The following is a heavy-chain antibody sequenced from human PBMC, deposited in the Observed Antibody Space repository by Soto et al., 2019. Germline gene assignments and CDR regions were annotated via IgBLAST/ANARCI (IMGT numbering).Heavy chain of an antibody. Sequence: QVQLVESGGGVVQPGRSLRLSCAASGFTFSSYGMHWVRQAPGKGLEWVAVISYDGSNKYYTDSMKGRFTISRDNSKNTLYLQMHSLRAEDTAGYYCAKEPWVVAAGVSYYDYVDVWGKGTTVTVSS. J-gene: IGHJ6*03. CDR2: ISYDGSNK. CDR1: GFTFSSYG. CDR3: AKEPWVVAAGVSYYDYVDV. D-gene: IGHD2-15*01. V-gene: IGHV3-30*18.